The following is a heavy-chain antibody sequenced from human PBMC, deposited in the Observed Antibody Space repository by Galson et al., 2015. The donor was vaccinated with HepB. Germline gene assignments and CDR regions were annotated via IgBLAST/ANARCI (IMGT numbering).Heavy chain of an antibody. D-gene: IGHD3-3*01. CDR1: GFSLSASTMC. Sequence: PALVKPTQTLTLTFTFSGFSLSASTMCVSWIRQPPGKALEWLGRIDWDDDKYYNTSLKTRLTISKDTSKNEVVLRMTNMDPVDTATYFCARLLLRRGYDSGDAFDFRGQGSMVIVSS. V-gene: IGHV2-70*11. CDR3: ARLLLRRGYDSGDAFDF. CDR2: IDWDDDK. J-gene: IGHJ3*01.